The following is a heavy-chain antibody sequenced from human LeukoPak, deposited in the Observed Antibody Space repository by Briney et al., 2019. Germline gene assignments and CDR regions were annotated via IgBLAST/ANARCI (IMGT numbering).Heavy chain of an antibody. CDR1: GGSIGTYY. D-gene: IGHD6-19*01. Sequence: NPSETLSLTCTISGGSIGTYYWSWIRQPPGKGLEWIGDIYSSGRTNYNPSLKSRVTISVDTSKNQFSLKLSSVTAADTAVYYCAAAGYSSGWFDYWGQGTLVTVSS. V-gene: IGHV4-59*12. CDR3: AAAGYSSGWFDY. CDR2: IYSSGRT. J-gene: IGHJ4*02.